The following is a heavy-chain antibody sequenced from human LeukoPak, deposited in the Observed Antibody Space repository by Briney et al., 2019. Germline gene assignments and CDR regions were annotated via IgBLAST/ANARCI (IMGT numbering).Heavy chain of an antibody. Sequence: PSETLSLTCTVSGASIRTYYWSWIRRPPGEGVEWIGYISYSGSTNYIPSLKSRVTISVDTSKNQFSLKLTSVTAADTAVYYCARHRGNGYDRDFDIWGQGTMVTVSS. V-gene: IGHV4-59*08. CDR1: GASIRTYY. CDR2: ISYSGST. CDR3: ARHRGNGYDRDFDI. D-gene: IGHD3-22*01. J-gene: IGHJ3*02.